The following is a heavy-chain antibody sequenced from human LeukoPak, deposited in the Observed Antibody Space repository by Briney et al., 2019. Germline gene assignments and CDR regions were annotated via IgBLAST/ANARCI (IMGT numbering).Heavy chain of an antibody. CDR1: GFTFSSYS. J-gene: IGHJ5*02. Sequence: GGSLRLSCAASGFTFSSYSMNWVRQAPGKGLEWVSYISSSSSTIYYADSVKGRFTVSRDNSKNTLYLQMNSLRAEDTAVYYCARTRGFGESIWFDPWGQGTLVTVSS. CDR2: ISSSSSTI. D-gene: IGHD3-10*01. V-gene: IGHV3-48*01. CDR3: ARTRGFGESIWFDP.